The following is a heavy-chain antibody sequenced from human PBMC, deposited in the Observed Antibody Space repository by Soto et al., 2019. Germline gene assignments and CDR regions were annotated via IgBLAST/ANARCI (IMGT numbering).Heavy chain of an antibody. V-gene: IGHV4-39*01. Sequence: SETLSLTCTVSGGSISRSTYYWGWIRQPPGKGLEWIGNIYYSGSTYYNPSLKSRVTISVDPSKNQFPLKLRSVTAADTAVYYCARLDAVSYFDYWGQGTQVTVSS. CDR3: ARLDAVSYFDY. D-gene: IGHD2-8*01. CDR1: GGSISRSTYY. J-gene: IGHJ4*02. CDR2: IYYSGST.